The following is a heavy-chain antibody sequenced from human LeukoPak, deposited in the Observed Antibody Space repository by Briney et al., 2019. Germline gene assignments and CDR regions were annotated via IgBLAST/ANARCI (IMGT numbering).Heavy chain of an antibody. J-gene: IGHJ4*02. Sequence: GASVKVSCKASGGTFSSYAISWVRQAPGQGLEWMGIINPSGGSTSYAQKFQGRVTMTRDMSTSTVYMELRRLRFDDTAVYYCVRDPPPIIPQEYYFDYWGQGTLVTVSS. CDR1: GGTFSSYA. D-gene: IGHD3-3*01. V-gene: IGHV1-46*01. CDR2: INPSGGST. CDR3: VRDPPPIIPQEYYFDY.